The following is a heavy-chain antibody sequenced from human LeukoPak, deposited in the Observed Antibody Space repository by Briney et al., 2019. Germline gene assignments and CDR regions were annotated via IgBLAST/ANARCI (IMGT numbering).Heavy chain of an antibody. V-gene: IGHV4-59*12. Sequence: PSETLSLTCTVSGGSISSYYWSWTRQPPGKGLEWIGYIYYSGSTNYNPSLKSRVTMSVDTSKNQFSLKLSSVTAADTAVYYCARDLRGYSGYEDYWGQGTLVTVSS. CDR1: GGSISSYY. D-gene: IGHD5-12*01. J-gene: IGHJ4*02. CDR2: IYYSGST. CDR3: ARDLRGYSGYEDY.